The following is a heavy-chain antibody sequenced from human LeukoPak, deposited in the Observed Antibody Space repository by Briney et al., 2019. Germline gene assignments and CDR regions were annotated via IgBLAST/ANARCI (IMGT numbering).Heavy chain of an antibody. Sequence: PSETLSLTCTVSGGSISSSSYYWGWIRQPPGKGLEWIGSIYYSGSTYYNPSLKSRVTMSVDTSKNQFSLKLSSVTALDTAVYYCARMSGIAGVDYWGQGTLVTVSS. CDR3: ARMSGIAGVDY. CDR1: GGSISSSSYY. V-gene: IGHV4-39*07. D-gene: IGHD6-13*01. CDR2: IYYSGST. J-gene: IGHJ4*02.